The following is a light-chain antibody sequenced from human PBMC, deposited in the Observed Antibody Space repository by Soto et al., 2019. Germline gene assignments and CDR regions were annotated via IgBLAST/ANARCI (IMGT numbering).Light chain of an antibody. V-gene: IGKV3-11*01. CDR2: YAS. CDR1: QSISNY. J-gene: IGKJ4*01. Sequence: IVLTQSPATLSLSPGERATLSCRASQSISNYLAWYQQKPGQAPRVLIYYASTRATGIPDRFSGSGSGTDFTLTISSLEPEDFAVYYCQHRNSWPPGALSFGGGTKIDIK. CDR3: QHRNSWPPGALS.